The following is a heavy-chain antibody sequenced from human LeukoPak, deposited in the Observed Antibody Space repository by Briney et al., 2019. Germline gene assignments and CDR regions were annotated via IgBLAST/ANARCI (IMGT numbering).Heavy chain of an antibody. V-gene: IGHV3-9*03. J-gene: IGHJ4*02. CDR2: ISWNSGSI. CDR3: AKEESRGGFDY. D-gene: IGHD3-16*01. CDR1: GFTFDDYA. Sequence: PGGSLRLSCATSGFTFDDYAMHWVRQAPGKGLEWVSGISWNSGSIGYADSVKGRFTISRDNAKNSLYLQMNSLRAEDMALYYCAKEESRGGFDYWGQGTLVTVSS.